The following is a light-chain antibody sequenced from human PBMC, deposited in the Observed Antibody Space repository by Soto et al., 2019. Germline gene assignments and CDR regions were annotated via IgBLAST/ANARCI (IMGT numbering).Light chain of an antibody. CDR2: GNN. CDR3: QTYKSSLSGYV. Sequence: VLKQPPTMNGATGQRVTMSCTGSKANIGAAYNVDWYQQLPGTAPKLLIYGNNNRPSGVPARFSGSKSGTSASLAIAGLQPEVEFDYSCQTYKSSLSGYVFGPGTKDTVL. V-gene: IGLV1-40*01. J-gene: IGLJ1*01. CDR1: KANIGAAYN.